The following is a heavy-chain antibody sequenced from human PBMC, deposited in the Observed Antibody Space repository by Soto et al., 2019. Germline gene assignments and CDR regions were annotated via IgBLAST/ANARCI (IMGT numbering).Heavy chain of an antibody. V-gene: IGHV3-20*04. CDR2: INWNGGST. D-gene: IGHD3-22*01. CDR1: GFTFDDYG. CDR3: ARGLSSYYYDSSGSSYYFDY. J-gene: IGHJ4*02. Sequence: EVQLVESGGGVVRPGGSLRLSCAASGFTFDDYGMSWVRQAPGKGLEWVSGINWNGGSTGYADSVKGRFTISRDNAKNYLSLQMNSLRAEDTALYYCARGLSSYYYDSSGSSYYFDYWGQGTLVTVSS.